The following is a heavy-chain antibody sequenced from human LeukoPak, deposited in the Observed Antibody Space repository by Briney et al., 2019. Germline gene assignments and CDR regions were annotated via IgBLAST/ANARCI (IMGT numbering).Heavy chain of an antibody. CDR1: GGSISTYY. CDR3: PLGSMIRGVIKSPFDY. CDR2: ISYNGYT. D-gene: IGHD3-10*01. V-gene: IGHV4-59*08. Sequence: PSETLSLTCAVSGGSISTYYWSWIRQPPGKGLEWIGYISYNGYTNYNPSLKSRVTISVDTSKSQFSLKLSSVTAAGAPVCYCPLGSMIRGVIKSPFDYWGQGTLVTVSS. J-gene: IGHJ4*02.